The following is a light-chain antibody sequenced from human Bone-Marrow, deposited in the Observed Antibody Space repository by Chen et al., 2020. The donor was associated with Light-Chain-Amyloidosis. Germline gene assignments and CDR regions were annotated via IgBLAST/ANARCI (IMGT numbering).Light chain of an antibody. CDR3: SSFTSSSSYV. J-gene: IGLJ1*01. Sequence: QSALTQPASVPGSPVPSIPISCTGTGGDVGTYNYVSWYQQHPGKATKVMIYAVSNRPSGVSNRFSGSKSGNTASLTISGLQAEDEADYYCSSFTSSSSYVFGPGTKVTVL. V-gene: IGLV2-14*01. CDR2: AVS. CDR1: GGDVGTYNY.